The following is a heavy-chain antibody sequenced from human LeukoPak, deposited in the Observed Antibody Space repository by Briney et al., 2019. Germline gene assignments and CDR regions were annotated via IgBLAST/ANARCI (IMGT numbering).Heavy chain of an antibody. CDR2: IRYDGSNK. CDR1: GFTFSSYG. J-gene: IGHJ4*02. CDR3: AKDGTRGIRFGKIPHYFDY. D-gene: IGHD3-10*01. V-gene: IGHV3-30*02. Sequence: GGSLRLSCAASGFTFSSYGMHWVRQAPGKGLEWGAFIRYDGSNKYYADSVKGRFTISRDNSKNTLYLQMNSLRAEDTAVYYCAKDGTRGIRFGKIPHYFDYWGQGTLVTVSS.